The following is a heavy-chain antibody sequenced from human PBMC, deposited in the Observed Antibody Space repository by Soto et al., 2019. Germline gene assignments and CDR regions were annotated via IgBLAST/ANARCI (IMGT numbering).Heavy chain of an antibody. D-gene: IGHD6-13*01. CDR2: IDPSDSYT. J-gene: IGHJ1*01. CDR1: GYSFTSYW. V-gene: IGHV5-10-1*01. Sequence: PGESLKISCKGSGYSFTSYWISWVRQMPGKGLEWMGRIDPSDSYTNYSPSFQGHVTISADKSISTAYLQWSSLKASDTAMYYCATPGRIEAAGGAEYFQHWVQGTLVTVSS. CDR3: ATPGRIEAAGGAEYFQH.